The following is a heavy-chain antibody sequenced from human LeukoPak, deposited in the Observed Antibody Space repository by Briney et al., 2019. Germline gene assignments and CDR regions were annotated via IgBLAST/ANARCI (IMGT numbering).Heavy chain of an antibody. J-gene: IGHJ4*02. Sequence: GGSLRLSCAASGFIFSNFDIHWVRQAPGKGLQWVSFIRYDGSNKYYADSVKGRFTISRDNSKNTVHLQMNSLRAEDTAVYYCAKVLLWGQGTLVTVSS. V-gene: IGHV3-30*02. CDR2: IRYDGSNK. CDR3: AKVLL. D-gene: IGHD3-10*01. CDR1: GFIFSNFD.